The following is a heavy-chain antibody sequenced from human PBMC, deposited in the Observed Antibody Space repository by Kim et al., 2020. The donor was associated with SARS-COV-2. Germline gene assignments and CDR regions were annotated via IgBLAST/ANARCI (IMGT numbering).Heavy chain of an antibody. CDR2: IIPILGIA. D-gene: IGHD6-19*01. V-gene: IGHV1-69*02. J-gene: IGHJ1*01. CDR1: GGTFSSYT. CDR3: ASTKYSSGWYWGPPAEYFQH. Sequence: SVKVSCKASGGTFSSYTISWVRQAPGQGLEWMGRIIPILGIANYAQKFQGRVTITADKSTSTAYMELSSLRSEDTAVYYCASTKYSSGWYWGPPAEYFQHWGQGTLVTVSS.